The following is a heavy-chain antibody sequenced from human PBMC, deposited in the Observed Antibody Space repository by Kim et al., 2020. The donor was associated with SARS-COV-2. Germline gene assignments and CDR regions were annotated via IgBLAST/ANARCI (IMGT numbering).Heavy chain of an antibody. J-gene: IGHJ4*02. V-gene: IGHV3-33*06. Sequence: GGSLRLSCAASGFTFSSYGMHWVRQAPGKGLEWVAVIWYDGSNKYYADSVKGRFTISRDNSKNTLYLQMNSLRAEDTAVYYCAKDQRIAAAGTGDYWGQGTLVTVSS. CDR1: GFTFSSYG. CDR2: IWYDGSNK. D-gene: IGHD6-13*01. CDR3: AKDQRIAAAGTGDY.